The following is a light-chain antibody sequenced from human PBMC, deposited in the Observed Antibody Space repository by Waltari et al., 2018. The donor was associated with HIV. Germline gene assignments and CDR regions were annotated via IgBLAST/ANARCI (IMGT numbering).Light chain of an antibody. CDR1: SSDVGNYNY. J-gene: IGLJ1*01. Sequence: QSALTQPASVSGSPGQSITISCTGTSSDVGNYNYVSWYQQHPGKVPKLMMYDVSKRPSGVSNRLAGSKSGNTASLTISGLQAEDEADYYCCSYAGTNTYVFGSGTKVTVL. CDR2: DVS. V-gene: IGLV2-23*02. CDR3: CSYAGTNTYV.